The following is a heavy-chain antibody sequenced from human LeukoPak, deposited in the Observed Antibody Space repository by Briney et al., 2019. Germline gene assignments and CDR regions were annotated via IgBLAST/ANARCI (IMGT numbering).Heavy chain of an antibody. CDR1: GGSISSGGYY. J-gene: IGHJ5*02. D-gene: IGHD3-16*01. Sequence: SETLSLTCTVSGGSISSGGYYWSWIRQHPGKGLEWIGYIYYSGSTYYNPSLKSRVTISVDTSKNQFSLKLSSVTAADTAVYYCARDWGPNNWFDPWGQGTLVTVSS. V-gene: IGHV4-31*03. CDR3: ARDWGPNNWFDP. CDR2: IYYSGST.